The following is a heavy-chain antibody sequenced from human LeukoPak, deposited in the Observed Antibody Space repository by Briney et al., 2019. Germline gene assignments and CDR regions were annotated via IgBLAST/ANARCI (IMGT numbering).Heavy chain of an antibody. CDR3: AKDRATMVRGVIMGD. CDR2: ISYDGSNK. J-gene: IGHJ4*02. Sequence: PGRSLRLSCAASGFTFSSYGMHWVRQAPGKGLEWMAVISYDGSNKYYADSVKGRFTISRDNSKNTLYLQMNSLRAEDTAVYYCAKDRATMVRGVIMGDWGQGTLVTVSS. V-gene: IGHV3-30*18. D-gene: IGHD3-10*01. CDR1: GFTFSSYG.